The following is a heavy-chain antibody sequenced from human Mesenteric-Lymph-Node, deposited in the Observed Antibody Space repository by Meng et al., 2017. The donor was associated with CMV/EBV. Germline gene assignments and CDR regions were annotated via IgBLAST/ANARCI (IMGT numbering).Heavy chain of an antibody. CDR1: GGSVSSGSYY. J-gene: IGHJ4*02. Sequence: SETLSLTCTVSGGSVSSGSYYWSWIRQPPGKGLEWIGYIYYSGSTNYNPSLKSRVTMSVDTSKNQFSLKLSSVTAADTAVYYCARSVGQWLVRGFDYWGQGTLVTVSS. CDR2: IYYSGST. CDR3: ARSVGQWLVRGFDY. V-gene: IGHV4-61*01. D-gene: IGHD6-19*01.